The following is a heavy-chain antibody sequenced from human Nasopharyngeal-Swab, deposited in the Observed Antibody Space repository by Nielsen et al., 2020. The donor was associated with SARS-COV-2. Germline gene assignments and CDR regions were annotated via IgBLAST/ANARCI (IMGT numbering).Heavy chain of an antibody. CDR2: INSDGSST. Sequence: ESLKISCAASGFPFSSYWMHWVRQAPGKGLVWVSRINSDGSSTSYADSVKGRFTISRDNAKNTLYLQMNSLRAEDTAVYYCARVGYSSSPGGWFDPWGQGTLVTVSS. V-gene: IGHV3-74*01. CDR1: GFPFSSYW. CDR3: ARVGYSSSPGGWFDP. D-gene: IGHD6-6*01. J-gene: IGHJ5*02.